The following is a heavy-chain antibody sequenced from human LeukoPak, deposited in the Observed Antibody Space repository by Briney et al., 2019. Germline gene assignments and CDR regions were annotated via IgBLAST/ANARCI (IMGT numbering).Heavy chain of an antibody. D-gene: IGHD1-26*01. V-gene: IGHV3-43D*03. CDR2: ISWDGGST. Sequence: GGSLRLSCAASGFTFDDYAMHWVRQAPGKGLEWVSLISWDGGSTYYAYSVKGPFTISRDNSKNSLYLQMNSLRAEDTALYYCAKDSNSGSYGGFDYWGQGTLVTVSS. CDR1: GFTFDDYA. CDR3: AKDSNSGSYGGFDY. J-gene: IGHJ4*02.